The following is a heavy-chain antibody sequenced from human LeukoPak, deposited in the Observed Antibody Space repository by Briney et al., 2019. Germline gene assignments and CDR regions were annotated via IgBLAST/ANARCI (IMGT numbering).Heavy chain of an antibody. D-gene: IGHD3-10*01. J-gene: IGHJ3*02. Sequence: SETLSLTCTVSGGSISSSSYFWDWIRQPPGKGLEWIGNIYYSGSTDYNPSLKTRVTMSVDTSNNRFSLQVNSVTAADTAVYYCARPVAYGPLEIWGQGTMVTVSS. CDR2: IYYSGST. CDR3: ARPVAYGPLEI. CDR1: GGSISSSSYF. V-gene: IGHV4-39*01.